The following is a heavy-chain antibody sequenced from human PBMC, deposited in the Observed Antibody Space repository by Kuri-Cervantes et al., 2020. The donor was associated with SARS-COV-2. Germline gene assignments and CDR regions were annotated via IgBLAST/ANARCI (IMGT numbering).Heavy chain of an antibody. Sequence: SCAISGDSVSSNSAAWSWIRQSPSRGLEWLGRTYYRSKWYNDYAVSVESRISINSDTSKNQFSLHLNSVTPEDTAVYYCARALTIFSPGYFDYWGQGTLVTVSS. CDR2: TYYRSKWYN. CDR3: ARALTIFSPGYFDY. D-gene: IGHD3-3*01. V-gene: IGHV6-1*01. CDR1: GDSVSSNSAA. J-gene: IGHJ4*02.